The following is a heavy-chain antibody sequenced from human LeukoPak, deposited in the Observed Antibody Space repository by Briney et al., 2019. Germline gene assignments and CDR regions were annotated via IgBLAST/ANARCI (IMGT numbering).Heavy chain of an antibody. CDR1: GYSISSGYY. V-gene: IGHV4-38-2*02. CDR3: ASLITMIVEC. Sequence: SETLSLTCTVSGYSISSGYYWGWIRQPPGRELEWIASIYYRGSTHYNPSLASLKSRVTISGDTSKNQFSLTLSSVTAADTAVYYCASLITMIVECWGQGTLVTVSS. CDR2: IYYRGST. J-gene: IGHJ4*02. D-gene: IGHD3-22*01.